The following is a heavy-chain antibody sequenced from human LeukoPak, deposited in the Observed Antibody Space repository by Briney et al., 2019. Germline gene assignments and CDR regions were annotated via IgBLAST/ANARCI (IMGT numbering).Heavy chain of an antibody. V-gene: IGHV1-46*01. CDR3: ARDSRRIITMVRGAQMLGNAFDI. Sequence: ASVKVSCKASGYTFTNYWIYWVRQAPGQALEWMGIINPSGGSTNYAQRFQGRATMTRDTSTNTVYMDLSSLRSEDTAVYYCARDSRRIITMVRGAQMLGNAFDIWGQGTMVTVSS. CDR2: INPSGGST. CDR1: GYTFTNYW. J-gene: IGHJ3*02. D-gene: IGHD3-10*01.